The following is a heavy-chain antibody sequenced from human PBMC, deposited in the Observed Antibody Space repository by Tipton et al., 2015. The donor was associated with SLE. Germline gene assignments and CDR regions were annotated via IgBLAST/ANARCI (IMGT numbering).Heavy chain of an antibody. CDR1: GGTFSSYA. V-gene: IGHV1-69*01. CDR2: IIPIFGTA. J-gene: IGHJ6*02. Sequence: QSGAEVKKPGSSVKVSCKASGGTFSSYATSWVRQAPGQGLEWMGGIIPIFGTANYAQKFQGRVTITADESTSTAYMELSSLRSEDTAVYYCARDRSYYDILTGYYLYYYGMDVWGQGTTVTVSS. CDR3: ARDRSYYDILTGYYLYYYGMDV. D-gene: IGHD3-9*01.